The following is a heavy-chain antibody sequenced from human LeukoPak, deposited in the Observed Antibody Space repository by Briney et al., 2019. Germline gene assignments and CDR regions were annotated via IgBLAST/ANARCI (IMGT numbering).Heavy chain of an antibody. CDR3: ARGISDY. J-gene: IGHJ4*02. CDR1: GFTFSSYA. CDR2: ISYDGSNK. V-gene: IGHV3-30-3*01. Sequence: PGRSLRLSCAASGFTFSSYAMHWVRQAPGRGLVWVSVISYDGSNKYYADSVKGRATISRDNAKNSLYLQMNSLRAEDTAVYYCARGISDYWGQGTLVTVSS.